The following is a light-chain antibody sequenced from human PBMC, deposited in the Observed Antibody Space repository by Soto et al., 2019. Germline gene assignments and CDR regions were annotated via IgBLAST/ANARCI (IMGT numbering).Light chain of an antibody. CDR2: DVS. J-gene: IGLJ1*01. CDR1: SSDVGTYNY. Sequence: QSALTQPRSVSGSHGQSVTISCTGTSSDVGTYNYVSWYQQQPGKAPKLMIYDVSKRPSGVPDRFSGSRSGKTASLTISGLQAEDEADYYCCSYAGNYTYVFGTGTKLTVL. CDR3: CSYAGNYTYV. V-gene: IGLV2-11*01.